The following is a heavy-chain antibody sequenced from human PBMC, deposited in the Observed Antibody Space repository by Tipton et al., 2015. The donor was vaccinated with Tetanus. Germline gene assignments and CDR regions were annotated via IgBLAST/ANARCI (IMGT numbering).Heavy chain of an antibody. V-gene: IGHV3-33*08. CDR1: GFTFSSYA. CDR2: IWYDGSNK. D-gene: IGHD6-6*01. J-gene: IGHJ6*02. CDR3: ARDQGQLVRWYYYGMDV. Sequence: RSLRLSCAASGFTFSSYAIHWVRQAPGKGLEWVAVIWYDGSNKYYADSVKGRFTISRDNSKNTLYLQMNSLRAEDTAVYYCARDQGQLVRWYYYGMDVWGQGTTVTVSS.